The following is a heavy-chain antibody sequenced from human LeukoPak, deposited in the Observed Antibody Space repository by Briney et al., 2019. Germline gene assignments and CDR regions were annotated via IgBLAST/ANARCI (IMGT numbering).Heavy chain of an antibody. D-gene: IGHD2-2*01. CDR2: ISSSGSTI. V-gene: IGHV3-11*01. CDR1: GFTFSDYY. CDR3: ARDRCSSTSCPTGDY. J-gene: IGHJ4*02. Sequence: GGSLRLSCAASGFTFSDYYMSWIRQAPGKGLEWVSYISSSGSTIYYADSVKGRFTISRDNAKNSLYLQMNSLRAEDTAVYYCARDRCSSTSCPTGDYWGQGTLVTVSS.